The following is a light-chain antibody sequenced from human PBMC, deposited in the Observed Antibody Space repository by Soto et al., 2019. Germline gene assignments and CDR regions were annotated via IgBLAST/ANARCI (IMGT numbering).Light chain of an antibody. Sequence: QSVLTQPPSVSGAPGQRVTISCTGSSSNIGTSNIGAGYDVHWYQQHPGTAPKLLIYRNNNRPSGVPDRFSASKSGTSATLAINGLQAEDEADYYCQSYDSSLSGAVFGGGTKLTVL. CDR3: QSYDSSLSGAV. CDR1: SSNIGTSNIGAGYD. CDR2: RNN. V-gene: IGLV1-40*01. J-gene: IGLJ3*02.